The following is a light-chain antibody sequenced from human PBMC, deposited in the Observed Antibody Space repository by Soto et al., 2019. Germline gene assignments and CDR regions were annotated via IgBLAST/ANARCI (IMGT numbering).Light chain of an antibody. CDR2: DAS. Sequence: EIVLTQSPATLSLSPGERATLSCRASQSVNSYLAWYQQKPGQAPRLLIYDASNRATGIPARFSGSGSGTDFALTISSLEPEDFAVYYGQQRATWPLLTFGGGTKVEIK. J-gene: IGKJ4*01. V-gene: IGKV3-11*01. CDR1: QSVNSY. CDR3: QQRATWPLLT.